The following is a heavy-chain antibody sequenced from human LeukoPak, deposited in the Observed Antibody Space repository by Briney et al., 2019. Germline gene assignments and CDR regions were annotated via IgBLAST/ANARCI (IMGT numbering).Heavy chain of an antibody. D-gene: IGHD6-13*01. CDR3: ARGGKQQSRQFDY. J-gene: IGHJ4*02. V-gene: IGHV1-2*02. CDR2: INPNSGGT. CDR1: GYTFTGYY. Sequence: ASVKISCKTSGYTFTGYYMHWVRQAPGQGLEWMGWINPNSGGTNYAQKFQGRVTMTRDTPISTAYMELSRLRSDDTAVYYCARGGKQQSRQFDYWGQGTLVTVSS.